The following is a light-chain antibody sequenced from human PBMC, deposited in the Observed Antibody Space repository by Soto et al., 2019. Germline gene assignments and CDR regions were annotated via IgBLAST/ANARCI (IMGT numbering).Light chain of an antibody. CDR1: QSISTW. Sequence: DIQMTQSPSTLSASVGDRVTITCRASQSISTWLAWYQQKPGKAPNLLIYDVSSLESGVPSRFSGSGSGTEFTLTISSLQPDDFATYYCQQYNAYSPTFGQGTKVDIK. CDR3: QQYNAYSPT. J-gene: IGKJ1*01. V-gene: IGKV1-5*01. CDR2: DVS.